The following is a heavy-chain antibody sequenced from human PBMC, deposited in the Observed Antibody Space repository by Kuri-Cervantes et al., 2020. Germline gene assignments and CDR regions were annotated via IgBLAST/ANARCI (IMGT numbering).Heavy chain of an antibody. D-gene: IGHD1-1*01. V-gene: IGHV3-21*01. J-gene: IGHJ4*02. CDR3: ARDDNWGFDY. CDR1: GFTFSSYA. CDR2: LGNSHDYI. Sequence: GGSLRLSCTVSGFTFSSYAMSWVRLAPGKGLEWVSPLGNSHDYIHYADSVKGRFTISRDNAKNSLYLQMNSLSDEDTAVYYCARDDNWGFDYWGQGTPVTVSS.